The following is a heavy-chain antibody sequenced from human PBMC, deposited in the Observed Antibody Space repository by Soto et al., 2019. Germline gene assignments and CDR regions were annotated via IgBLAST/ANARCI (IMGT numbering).Heavy chain of an antibody. CDR1: GYTFTSYA. CDR2: INAGNGNT. D-gene: IGHD3-16*01. CDR3: AREQSGEIMTMTDAFDI. Sequence: QVQLVQSGAEVQKPGASVKVSCKASGYTFTSYAIHWVRQAPGPRLEWMGWINAGNGNTQYSQKFQGRVTIIRDTSGSIDYMDVSSLRSEDTALYCCAREQSGEIMTMTDAFDIWGQGTMVTVSS. V-gene: IGHV1-3*01. J-gene: IGHJ3*02.